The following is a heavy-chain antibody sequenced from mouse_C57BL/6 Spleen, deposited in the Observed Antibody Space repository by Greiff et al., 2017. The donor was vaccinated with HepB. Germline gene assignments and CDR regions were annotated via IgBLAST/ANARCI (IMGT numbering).Heavy chain of an antibody. J-gene: IGHJ4*01. CDR1: GFTFSSYG. CDR3: ARRRYGYDRGAMDY. CDR2: ISSGGSYT. D-gene: IGHD2-2*01. V-gene: IGHV5-6*02. Sequence: EVKVVESGGDLVKPGGSLKLSCAASGFTFSSYGMSWVRQTPDKRLEWFATISSGGSYTYYPDSVKGRFTISRDNAKNTLYLQMSSLKSEDTAMYYCARRRYGYDRGAMDYWGQGTSVTVSS.